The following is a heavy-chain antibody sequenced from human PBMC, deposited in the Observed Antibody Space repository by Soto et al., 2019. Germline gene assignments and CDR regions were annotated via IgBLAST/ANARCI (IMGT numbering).Heavy chain of an antibody. D-gene: IGHD4-4*01. CDR3: VSYRGAFYFDH. CDR2: VYYGGT. J-gene: IGHJ4*02. V-gene: IGHV4-59*01. CDR1: GGSISSNY. Sequence: SETLSLTCTVSGGSISSNYCSWIRQSPGKGLEWIGFVYYGGTNYNPSFESRVTMSVDTPKNQFSLELNSVTAADTAVYYCVSYRGAFYFDHWGQGALVTVSS.